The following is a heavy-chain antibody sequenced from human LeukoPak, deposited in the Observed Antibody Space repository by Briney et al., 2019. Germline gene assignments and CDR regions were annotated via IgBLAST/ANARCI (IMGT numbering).Heavy chain of an antibody. Sequence: GGSLRLPCAASGFTFDDYGMSWVRQAPGKGLEWVSGINWNGGSTGYADSVKGRFTISRDNAKNSLYLQMNSLRAEDTALYYCARGGKAMVTLSYYYYYMDVWGKGTTVTVPS. CDR2: INWNGGST. CDR3: ARGGKAMVTLSYYYYYMDV. J-gene: IGHJ6*03. D-gene: IGHD5-18*01. V-gene: IGHV3-20*04. CDR1: GFTFDDYG.